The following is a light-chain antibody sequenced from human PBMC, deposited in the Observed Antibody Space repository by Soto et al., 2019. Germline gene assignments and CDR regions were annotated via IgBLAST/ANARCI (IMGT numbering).Light chain of an antibody. CDR2: EVT. CDR3: TSYTTNSPPVV. Sequence: QSALTQPASVSGSPGQSITISCTGTSGDIGSYTYVSWYQQYPGKAPKLLISEVTNRPSGVSHRFSGSKSGNTASLTISGPQAEEEAYYYCTSYTTNSPPVVFGGGTKLTVL. CDR1: SGDIGSYTY. J-gene: IGLJ2*01. V-gene: IGLV2-14*01.